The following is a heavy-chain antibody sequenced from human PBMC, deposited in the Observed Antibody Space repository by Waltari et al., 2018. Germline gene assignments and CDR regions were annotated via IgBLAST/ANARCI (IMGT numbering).Heavy chain of an antibody. J-gene: IGHJ4*02. Sequence: EVQLLESGGGLVQPGGSLRLSCAASGFTISSYAMNWVRQAPGKGLEWVSGISGSGGGTYYADSVKGRFTISRDNFKDTLYLQMNSLRAEDTAVYYCAIGPGYWGQGTLVTVSS. CDR1: GFTISSYA. CDR2: ISGSGGGT. V-gene: IGHV3-23*01. CDR3: AIGPGY.